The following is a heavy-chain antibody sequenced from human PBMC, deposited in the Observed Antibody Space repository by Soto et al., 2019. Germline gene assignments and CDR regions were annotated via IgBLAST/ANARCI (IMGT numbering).Heavy chain of an antibody. Sequence: QVQLQESGPGLVKPSQTLSLTCTVSGGSISSGDYYWSWIRQPPGKGLEWIGYIYYSGSTYYNPSRKRRVTISVDTSKNQCSLELRSVTAADTAFYYCARGAFYVYVWGSYRTDAFDIWGQGTMVTVSS. CDR1: GGSISSGDYY. J-gene: IGHJ3*02. D-gene: IGHD3-16*02. V-gene: IGHV4-30-4*01. CDR3: ARGAFYVYVWGSYRTDAFDI. CDR2: IYYSGST.